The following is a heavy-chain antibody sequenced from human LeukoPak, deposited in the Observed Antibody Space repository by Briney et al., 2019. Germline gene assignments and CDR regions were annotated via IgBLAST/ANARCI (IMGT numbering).Heavy chain of an antibody. D-gene: IGHD6-13*01. CDR2: ISPYSGNT. CDR1: GYTFHNYG. Sequence: GASVKVPFKASGYTFHNYGISWVRQAPGQGLEWMGWISPYSGNTDYTERLQGRVTMTTDTSTTTAFMELRSLRSDDTAVYYCARTSGVSAAGSPYYFDYWGQGTLVTVSS. J-gene: IGHJ4*02. CDR3: ARTSGVSAAGSPYYFDY. V-gene: IGHV1-18*01.